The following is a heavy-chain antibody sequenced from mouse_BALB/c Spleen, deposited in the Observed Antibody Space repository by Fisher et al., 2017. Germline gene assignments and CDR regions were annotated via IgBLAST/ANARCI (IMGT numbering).Heavy chain of an antibody. J-gene: IGHJ4*01. Sequence: RFTISRDNARNILYLQMSSLRSEDTAMYYCARSGRAYYAMDYWGQGTSVTVSS. V-gene: IGHV5-6-5*01. CDR3: ARSGRAYYAMDY. D-gene: IGHD3-3*01.